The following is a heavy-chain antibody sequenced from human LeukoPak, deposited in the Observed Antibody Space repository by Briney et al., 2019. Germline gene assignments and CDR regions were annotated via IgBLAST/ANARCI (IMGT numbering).Heavy chain of an antibody. D-gene: IGHD2-8*02. V-gene: IGHV1-18*01. CDR3: SREGEGEDGTGHHNWYFDL. CDR1: GYIFTRYG. J-gene: IGHJ2*01. CDR2: ISPYNANT. Sequence: ASVKVSCKASGYIFTRYGISWVRQAPGQGLKWMGWISPYNANTKYAQKFQGRVTMTTDTSTSTAYMELRSLRSDDTAMYYCSREGEGEDGTGHHNWYFDLWGRGTLVTVSS.